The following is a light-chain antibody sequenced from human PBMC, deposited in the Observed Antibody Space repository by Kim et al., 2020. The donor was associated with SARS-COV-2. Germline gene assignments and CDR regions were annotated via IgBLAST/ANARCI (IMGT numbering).Light chain of an antibody. CDR3: QVWDSSSDHRV. Sequence: SYELTQPPSLSVAPGKTARIICGGDDIESKRVHWYQQKPGQAPVLVIYYNNDRPSGIPERFSGSSSGNTATLTISRVEAGDEADYYCQVWDSSSDHRVFGGGTKLTVL. V-gene: IGLV3-21*04. CDR1: DIESKR. CDR2: YNN. J-gene: IGLJ2*01.